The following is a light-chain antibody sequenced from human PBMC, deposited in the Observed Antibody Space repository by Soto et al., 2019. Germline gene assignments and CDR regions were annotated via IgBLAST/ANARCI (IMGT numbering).Light chain of an antibody. V-gene: IGKV1-5*03. CDR2: QAS. CDR3: QQYNTPLT. Sequence: DTQMTQSPSTLSASVGDRVTITCRASQSLNIWLAWYQQKPGRGPKLLSDQASALASGIPSRFSGSGSGSEFTLTIISLQPDDFATYYCQQYNTPLTFGQGTKVDIK. CDR1: QSLNIW. J-gene: IGKJ1*01.